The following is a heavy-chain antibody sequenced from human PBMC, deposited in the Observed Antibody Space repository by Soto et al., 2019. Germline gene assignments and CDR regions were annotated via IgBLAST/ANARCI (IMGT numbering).Heavy chain of an antibody. D-gene: IGHD2-15*01. CDR1: GGSISSYY. CDR2: ISYSGST. J-gene: IGHJ4*02. V-gene: IGHV4-30-4*01. CDR3: ATMGTPATAPYFFDY. Sequence: SQTLCLTCTVSGGSISSYYWSWILQPPGKGLEWIGFISYSGSTYYSTSLKSRVTISVDTSKRQFSLNLSFVTAADTAVYYCATMGTPATAPYFFDYGGQGFLV.